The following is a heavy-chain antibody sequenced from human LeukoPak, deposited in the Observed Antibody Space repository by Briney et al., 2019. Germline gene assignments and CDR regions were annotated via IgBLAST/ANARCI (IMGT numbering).Heavy chain of an antibody. Sequence: GGSLRLSCTTSGFTFGDYVLTWFRQAPGKGLECVGFIRSKPNGGTADYAASVKGRFTISRDDSKSSAYLQMNSLRAEDTAVYYCARDPDQWFGELWLDYWGQGTLVTVSS. CDR1: GFTFGDYV. CDR2: IRSKPNGGTA. V-gene: IGHV3-49*03. CDR3: ARDPDQWFGELWLDY. J-gene: IGHJ4*02. D-gene: IGHD3-10*01.